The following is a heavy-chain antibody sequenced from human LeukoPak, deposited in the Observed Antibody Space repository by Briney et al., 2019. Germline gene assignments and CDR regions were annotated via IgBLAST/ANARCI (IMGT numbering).Heavy chain of an antibody. CDR1: GFTFSNAW. CDR2: IKSKTDGGTT. CDR3: TLSGYYDSSGYSDY. Sequence: PGGSLRLSCAASGFTFSNAWMSWVRQAPGKGLEWVSRIKSKTDGGTTDYAAPVKGRFTISRDDSKNTLYLQMNSLKTEDTAVYYCTLSGYYDSSGYSDYRGQGTLVTVSS. J-gene: IGHJ4*02. D-gene: IGHD3-22*01. V-gene: IGHV3-15*01.